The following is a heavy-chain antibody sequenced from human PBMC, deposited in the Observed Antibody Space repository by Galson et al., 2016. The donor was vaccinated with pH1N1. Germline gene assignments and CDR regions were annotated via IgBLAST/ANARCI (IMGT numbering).Heavy chain of an antibody. J-gene: IGHJ6*02. CDR1: GYTFTKYY. D-gene: IGHD2-2*01. CDR2: INPSDGTT. CDR3: AQYCTSTTCPPHGMDV. Sequence: SGKVSCKASGYTFTKYYMHWVRQAPGQGLEWMGIINPSDGTTTSAQNFQGRITLTRDTSTSTVYMDLSRLRSEDTAVYYCAQYCTSTTCPPHGMDVWGQGTSVSVSS. V-gene: IGHV1-46*03.